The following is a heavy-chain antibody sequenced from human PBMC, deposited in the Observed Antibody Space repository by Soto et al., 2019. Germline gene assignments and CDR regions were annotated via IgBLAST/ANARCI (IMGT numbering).Heavy chain of an antibody. CDR3: ARGSSDWLPYFDY. D-gene: IGHD3-9*01. CDR1: GYTFTSHA. J-gene: IGHJ4*02. Sequence: QLVQSGAEVKQPGASVKVSCKASGYTFTSHAMHWVRQAPGQRLERMGWINSANGNTKYSQKFQGRATITSDTSASTAYMELSSLRSEDTAVYFCARGSSDWLPYFDYWGQGSLVTVSS. V-gene: IGHV1-3*01. CDR2: INSANGNT.